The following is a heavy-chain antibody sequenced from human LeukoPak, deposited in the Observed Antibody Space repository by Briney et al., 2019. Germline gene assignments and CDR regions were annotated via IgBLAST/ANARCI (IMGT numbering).Heavy chain of an antibody. V-gene: IGHV4-31*03. CDR3: ARDYSGWLYLDY. D-gene: IGHD6-19*01. CDR2: IYYSGST. Sequence: PSETLSLTCTVSDGSINSGAYYWSWIRQLPGKGLEWIGYIYYSGSTYYNPSLKSRVTISVDTSKSQFSPKLTPVTAADTAVYYCARDYSGWLYLDYWGQGTLVTVSS. J-gene: IGHJ4*02. CDR1: DGSINSGAYY.